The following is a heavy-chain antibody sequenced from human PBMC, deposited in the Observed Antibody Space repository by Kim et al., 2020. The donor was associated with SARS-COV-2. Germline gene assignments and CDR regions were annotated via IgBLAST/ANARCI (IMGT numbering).Heavy chain of an antibody. J-gene: IGHJ4*02. CDR2: INHSGST. D-gene: IGHD3-9*01. CDR3: AALRSVLRYFDWLSPPLGY. Sequence: ETLSLTCAVYGGSFSGYYWSWIRQPPGKGLEWIGEINHSGSTNYNPSLKSRVTISVDTSKNQFSLKLSSVTAADTAVYYCAALRSVLRYFDWLSPPLGYWGQGTLVTVSS. V-gene: IGHV4-34*01. CDR1: GGSFSGYY.